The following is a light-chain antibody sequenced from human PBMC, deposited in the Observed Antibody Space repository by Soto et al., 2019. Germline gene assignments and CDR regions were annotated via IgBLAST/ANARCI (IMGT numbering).Light chain of an antibody. V-gene: IGKV3-11*01. Sequence: EIVLTQSPATLSLSPGERATLSCRASESVRSYLAWYQQKPGQAPRLLIYDASNRATGIPARFSGSGSGTDFTLTISSLEPEDFAVYFCQQRSHWPPATFGQGTRLEIK. CDR1: ESVRSY. CDR3: QQRSHWPPAT. CDR2: DAS. J-gene: IGKJ2*01.